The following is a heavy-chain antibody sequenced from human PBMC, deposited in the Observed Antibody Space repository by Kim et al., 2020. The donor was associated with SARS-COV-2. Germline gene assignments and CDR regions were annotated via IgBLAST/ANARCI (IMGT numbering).Heavy chain of an antibody. J-gene: IGHJ6*02. CDR2: ISRTGIDI. Sequence: GGSLRLSCMASGFGFSDYSINWVRQAPGKGLEWISFISRTGIDIFQADSVKGRFTVSRDSAKNSVYLQMNSLRDEDTAVYYCGGSRTSWSEDGLDVWGQGTTVTVSS. CDR3: GGSRTSWSEDGLDV. V-gene: IGHV3-21*05. CDR1: GFGFSDYS. D-gene: IGHD3-10*01.